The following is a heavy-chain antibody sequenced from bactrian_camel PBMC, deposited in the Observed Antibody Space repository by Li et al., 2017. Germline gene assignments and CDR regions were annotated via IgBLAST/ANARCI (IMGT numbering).Heavy chain of an antibody. CDR2: INRNGIP. D-gene: IGHD3*01. J-gene: IGHJ4*01. Sequence: VQLVESGGGSVQVGGSLSLSCRVSGDEYRGLCMGWYRQAPGNECEMVSTINRNGIPYSADSVKGRFAISHDRAKKTLYLQMNSLKPEDTGMHYCVAFKNPLSRDCFALTVHGPSPGGNNWWGQGTQVTVS. V-gene: IGHV3S55*01. CDR1: GDEYRGLC. CDR3: VAFKNPLSRDCFALTVHGPSPGGNNW.